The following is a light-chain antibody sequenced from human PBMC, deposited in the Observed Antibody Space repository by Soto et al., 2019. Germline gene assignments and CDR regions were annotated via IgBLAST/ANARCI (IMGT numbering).Light chain of an antibody. CDR1: HSVTST. CDR3: QQYNNWPLT. CDR2: DAS. V-gene: IGKV3-15*01. J-gene: IGKJ4*01. Sequence: EIVITQSPATVSVSPGERATLSCRASHSVTSTLAWYQQKPGQTPRLLIYDASTRATGIPARFSGSGSGTEFTLTISSLQSEDFAVYYCQQYNNWPLTFGGGTKVEI.